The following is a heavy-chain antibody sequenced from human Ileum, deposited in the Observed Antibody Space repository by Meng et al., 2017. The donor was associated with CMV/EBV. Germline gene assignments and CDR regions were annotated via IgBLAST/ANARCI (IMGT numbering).Heavy chain of an antibody. J-gene: IGHJ4*02. CDR1: RYTFTGYY. D-gene: IGHD6-6*01. V-gene: IGHV1-2*02. CDR2: INPKSGGT. Sequence: ASVKVSCKASRYTFTGYYMQWVRQAPGQGLEWMGWINPKSGGTNYAQNFQGRVTITRDTSISTAYMELNRLRSDDTAVYYCASGAGVGDSSSGLADYWGQGTPVTVSS. CDR3: ASGAGVGDSSSGLADY.